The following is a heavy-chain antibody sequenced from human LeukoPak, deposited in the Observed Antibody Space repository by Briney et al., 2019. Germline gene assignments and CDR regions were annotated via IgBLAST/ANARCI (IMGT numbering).Heavy chain of an antibody. V-gene: IGHV3-74*01. D-gene: IGHD3-3*01. CDR3: ARGTPFWSGSYFDY. CDR2: INSDGSST. J-gene: IGHJ4*02. Sequence: GGSLRLSCAASGFTFSSYSMNWVRQAPGKGLVWVSRINSDGSSTSYADSVKGRFTISRDNAKNTLYLQMNSLRAEDTAVYYCARGTPFWSGSYFDYWGQGTLVTVSS. CDR1: GFTFSSYS.